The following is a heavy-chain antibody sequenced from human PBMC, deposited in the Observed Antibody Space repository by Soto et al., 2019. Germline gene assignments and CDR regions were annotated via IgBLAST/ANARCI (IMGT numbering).Heavy chain of an antibody. J-gene: IGHJ5*02. D-gene: IGHD3-22*01. CDR2: IYHSGST. CDR1: GGSGISSNW. CDR3: ASVGSDYDNSGYYLP. V-gene: IGHV4-4*02. Sequence: SDTLSLTCSFSGGSGISSNWWSWVRQPPGRGLEWIGEIYHSGSTTYNPSRKSRATISVDKSETQFSLRLKSVTAADTAVYYCASVGSDYDNSGYYLPWGPGTLVTVSS.